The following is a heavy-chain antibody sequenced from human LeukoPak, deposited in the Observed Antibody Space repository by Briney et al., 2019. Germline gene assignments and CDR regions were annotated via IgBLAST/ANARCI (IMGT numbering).Heavy chain of an antibody. CDR2: IYYSGST. D-gene: IGHD5-18*01. CDR3: ARGYSYGFS. Sequence: PSETLSLTCTVFGGSISSYYWSWIRQPPGKGLEWIGYIYYSGSTNYNPSLKSRVTISVDTSKNQLSLKVSSVTAADTAVYYCARGYSYGFSWGQGTLVTVSS. V-gene: IGHV4-59*01. J-gene: IGHJ5*02. CDR1: GGSISSYY.